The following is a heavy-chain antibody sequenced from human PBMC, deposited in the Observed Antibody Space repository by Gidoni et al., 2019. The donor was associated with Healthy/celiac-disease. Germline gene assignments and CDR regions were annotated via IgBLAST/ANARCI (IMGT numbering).Heavy chain of an antibody. CDR1: AYSIDTDFY. CDR2: IYHDGDT. Sequence: QVQLQESGPGRVKPSETLSLTCAVSAYSIDTDFYWSWIRQSPGKGLEWIGSIYHDGDTYYHSSLKSRITISIDRSKKQCSLNLRSVTAADTAIYYCTKDAWDLSKSVYWGRGTLVTVSS. V-gene: IGHV4-38-2*02. D-gene: IGHD4-4*01. CDR3: TKDAWDLSKSVY. J-gene: IGHJ4*02.